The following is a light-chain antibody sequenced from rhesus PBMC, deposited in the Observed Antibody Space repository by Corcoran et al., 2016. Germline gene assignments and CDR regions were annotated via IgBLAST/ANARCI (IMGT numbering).Light chain of an antibody. CDR2: AAS. CDR1: QTISSY. CDR3: QQHNSHPFT. J-gene: IGKJ3*01. V-gene: IGKV1-44*01. Sequence: DIQMTQSPSSLSASVGDRVTITCRASQTISSYLAWYQQKPGKVPKLLFYAASSLESGVPSRFSGSGSGTDFTLTISSLQPEDFATYYCQQHNSHPFTFGPGTKLDIK.